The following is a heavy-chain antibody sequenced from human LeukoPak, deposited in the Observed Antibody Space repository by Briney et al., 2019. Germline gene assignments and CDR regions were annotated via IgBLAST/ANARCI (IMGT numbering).Heavy chain of an antibody. Sequence: PSETLSLTCTVSGGSVSSGSYYWSWIRQPPGKGLEWIGEIYHSGSTNYNPSLKSRVTISVDKSKNQFSLKLSSVTAADTAVYSCARVELTRYFDYWGQGTLVTVSS. CDR3: ARVELTRYFDY. CDR2: IYHSGST. J-gene: IGHJ4*02. V-gene: IGHV4-61*01. CDR1: GGSVSSGSYY. D-gene: IGHD3-10*01.